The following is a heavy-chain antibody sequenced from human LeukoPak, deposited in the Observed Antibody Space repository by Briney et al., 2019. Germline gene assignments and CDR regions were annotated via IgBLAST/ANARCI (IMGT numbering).Heavy chain of an antibody. D-gene: IGHD3-10*01. J-gene: IGHJ4*02. CDR1: GGSISSGSYY. CDR3: ARANVLLWFGDPSYFDY. V-gene: IGHV4-61*02. CDR2: IYTSGST. Sequence: SQTLSLTCTVSGGSISSGSYYWSWIRQPAGKGLEWIGRIYTSGSTNYNPSLKSRVTISVYTSKNQFSLKLSSVTAAATAVYYCARANVLLWFGDPSYFDYWGQGTLVTVSS.